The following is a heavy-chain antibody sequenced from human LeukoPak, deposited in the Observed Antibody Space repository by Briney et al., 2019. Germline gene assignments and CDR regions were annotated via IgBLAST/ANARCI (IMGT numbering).Heavy chain of an antibody. J-gene: IGHJ4*02. CDR1: GYDFTSYW. Sequence: GESLKISCKGSGYDFTSYWISWVRQMPGKGLEWMGRIDPSDSYTNYSPSFQGHVTISADKSISTAYLQWSSLKASDTAMYYCARHVRGYGGNSGRDYWGQGTLVTVSS. D-gene: IGHD4-23*01. V-gene: IGHV5-10-1*01. CDR3: ARHVRGYGGNSGRDY. CDR2: IDPSDSYT.